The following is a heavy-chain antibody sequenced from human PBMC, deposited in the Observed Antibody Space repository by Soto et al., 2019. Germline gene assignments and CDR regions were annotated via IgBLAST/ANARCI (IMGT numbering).Heavy chain of an antibody. CDR3: ARFWGCASGWPSPFDY. CDR1: GYTFTGYY. D-gene: IGHD6-19*01. CDR2: INPNSGGT. Sequence: ASVKVSCKASGYTFTGYYMHWVRQAPGQGLEWMGWINPNSGGTNYAQKFQGRVTMTRDTSISTAYMELSRLRSDDTAVYYCARFWGCASGWPSPFDYWGQGTLVTVSS. V-gene: IGHV1-2*02. J-gene: IGHJ4*02.